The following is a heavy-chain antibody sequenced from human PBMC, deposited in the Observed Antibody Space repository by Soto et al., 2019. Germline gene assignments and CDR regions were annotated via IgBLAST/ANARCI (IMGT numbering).Heavy chain of an antibody. CDR2: IYYSGST. J-gene: IGHJ5*02. CDR3: PSQGQASILNTWFDT. V-gene: IGHV4-59*01. Sequence: SETLSLTCTVSGGSISSYYWSWIRQPPGKGLEWIGYIYYSGSTNYNPSLKSRATISLDTSKKQFSLKLSSVTAADTAVYYCPSQGQASILNTWFDTGAQGNMVTVSA. CDR1: GGSISSYY.